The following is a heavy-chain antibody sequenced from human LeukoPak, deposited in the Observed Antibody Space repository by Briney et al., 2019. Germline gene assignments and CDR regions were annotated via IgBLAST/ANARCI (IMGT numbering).Heavy chain of an antibody. CDR3: AKSRATLDY. J-gene: IGHJ4*02. CDR1: GFTVSSNY. Sequence: GGSLRLSCAASGFTVSSNYMNWVRQAPGKGLEWVSVIYSCGSTYYADSVKGRFTISRDNSKNSLYLQMNSLRAEDTAVYYCAKSRATLDYWGQGTLVTVSS. D-gene: IGHD1-26*01. V-gene: IGHV3-66*01. CDR2: IYSCGST.